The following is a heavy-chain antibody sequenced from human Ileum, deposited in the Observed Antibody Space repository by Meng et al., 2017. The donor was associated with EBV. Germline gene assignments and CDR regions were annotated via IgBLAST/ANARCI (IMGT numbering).Heavy chain of an antibody. Sequence: QFERQGSGPGLVMPSETLSLTCSVSGCSISRRDWWSWVRQPPVKGLEWIGETSHSGSTKYSPSLKRRVTISLDKSKNQLSLKLNSVTAADTAVYYCASSDYYRSDYWGQGTLVTVSS. J-gene: IGHJ4*02. CDR3: ASSDYYRSDY. V-gene: IGHV4-4*02. CDR1: GCSISRRDW. CDR2: TSHSGST. D-gene: IGHD3-22*01.